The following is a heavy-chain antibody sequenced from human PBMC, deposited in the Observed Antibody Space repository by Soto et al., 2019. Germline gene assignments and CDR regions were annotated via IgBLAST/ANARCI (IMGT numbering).Heavy chain of an antibody. D-gene: IGHD2-15*01. Sequence: SETLSLTCTVSGGSISSDDYYWSWIRQPPGEGLEWIGYIYYIVRTHYNPSLKSRVSISIDTSKNQFSLKLSSVSAADTAVYYCARDRSNSPDYFDDWGQGTLVTVSS. CDR2: IYYIVRT. V-gene: IGHV4-30-4*01. CDR3: ARDRSNSPDYFDD. J-gene: IGHJ4*01. CDR1: GGSISSDDYY.